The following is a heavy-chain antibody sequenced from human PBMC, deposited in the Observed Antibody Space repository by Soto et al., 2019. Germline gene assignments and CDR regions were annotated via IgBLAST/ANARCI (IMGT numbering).Heavy chain of an antibody. CDR3: ARVGPITMIVVVTPDIDY. CDR2: ISAYNGTT. CDR1: GYTFTSYG. J-gene: IGHJ4*02. D-gene: IGHD3-22*01. Sequence: GASVKVSCKASGYTFTSYGISWVRQAPGQGLEWMGWISAYNGTTNYAQKLQGRVTMTTDTSTSTAYMELRSLRSDDTAVYYCARVGPITMIVVVTPDIDYWGQGTLVTVSS. V-gene: IGHV1-18*01.